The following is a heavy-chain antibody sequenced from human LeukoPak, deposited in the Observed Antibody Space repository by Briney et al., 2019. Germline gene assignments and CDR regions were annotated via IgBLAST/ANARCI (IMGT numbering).Heavy chain of an antibody. V-gene: IGHV3-15*01. CDR1: GLTSSNAW. CDR3: TTEVGATTGTRSYYYYYYMDV. CDR2: IKSTTDGGTT. D-gene: IGHD1-26*01. Sequence: GRSLRLSRAASGLTSSNAWMSCVRQAPGKGLEWGGRIKSTTDGGTTDYAAPVKGRFTISRDDSKNTLYLQMNSLKTEDTAVYYCTTEVGATTGTRSYYYYYYMDVRGKETTVTVSS. J-gene: IGHJ6*03.